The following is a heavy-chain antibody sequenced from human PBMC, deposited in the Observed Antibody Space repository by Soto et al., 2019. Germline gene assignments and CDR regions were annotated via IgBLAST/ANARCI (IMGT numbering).Heavy chain of an antibody. CDR3: ASSPPGSYYLLAY. Sequence: QVQLVQSGAEVKKPGASVKVSCKASGYTFTNCAMHWVRQAPGQRPEWMGWINAGNGNTQYSQKFQGRVTITRDTSASTAYMDLSSLRSEDTAVYYCASSPPGSYYLLAYWGQGTLVTVSS. CDR1: GYTFTNCA. D-gene: IGHD3-10*01. V-gene: IGHV1-3*01. CDR2: INAGNGNT. J-gene: IGHJ4*02.